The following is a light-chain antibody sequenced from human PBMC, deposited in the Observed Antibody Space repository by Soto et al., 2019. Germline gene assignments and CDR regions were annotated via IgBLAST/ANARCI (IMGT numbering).Light chain of an antibody. J-gene: IGLJ3*02. Sequence: QSVLTQPASVSGSPGQSIAISCTGSNSDVGTYNLVSWYQQHPGKAPKLMISEGSKRPSGVSDRFSGSKSGNTASLTISGLQAEDEADYYCCSYAGSSTWVFGGGTKVTVL. V-gene: IGLV2-23*01. CDR2: EGS. CDR1: NSDVGTYNL. CDR3: CSYAGSSTWV.